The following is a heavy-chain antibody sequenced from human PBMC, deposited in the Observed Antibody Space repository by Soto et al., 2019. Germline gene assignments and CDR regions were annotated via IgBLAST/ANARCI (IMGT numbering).Heavy chain of an antibody. CDR2: IYYSGST. V-gene: IGHV4-59*01. CDR1: GGSISSYY. CDR3: ARGGWYYDILTGYSTGYFDY. D-gene: IGHD3-9*01. J-gene: IGHJ4*02. Sequence: QVQLQESGPGLVKPSETLSLTCTVSGGSISSYYWSWIRQPPGKGLEWIGYIYYSGSTNYNPSLKSRVTISVDTSKNQFSLKLSSVTAADTAVYYCARGGWYYDILTGYSTGYFDYWGQGTLVTVSS.